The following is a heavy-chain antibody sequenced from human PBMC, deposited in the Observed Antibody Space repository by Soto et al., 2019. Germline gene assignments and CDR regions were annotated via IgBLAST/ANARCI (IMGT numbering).Heavy chain of an antibody. Sequence: ASVKVSCKASGYTFTSYAMQWVRQAPGQRLELMGWINAGNGNTKYSQKFQGRVTITRDTSASTAYMELSSLRSEDTAVYYCARDLGYYDPAGDYWGQGTLVTVYS. CDR2: INAGNGNT. CDR3: ARDLGYYDPAGDY. J-gene: IGHJ4*02. D-gene: IGHD3-22*01. V-gene: IGHV1-3*01. CDR1: GYTFTSYA.